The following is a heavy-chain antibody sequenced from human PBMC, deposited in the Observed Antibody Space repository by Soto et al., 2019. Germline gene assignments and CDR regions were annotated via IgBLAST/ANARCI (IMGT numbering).Heavy chain of an antibody. D-gene: IGHD3-10*01. CDR2: IYYSGTT. CDR1: GASIRSTY. J-gene: IGHJ4*01. CDR3: AKTPFSLSPGTALHDFDD. V-gene: IGHV4-59*01. Sequence: TSEALSLTCGVSGASIRSTYWRWSRQSPWKGLEWIGYIYYSGTTNYNPSLKNRGTISVDTSKNQWSMRLTAVTAADTAVDYCAKTPFSLSPGTALHDFDDWGQGTLVT.